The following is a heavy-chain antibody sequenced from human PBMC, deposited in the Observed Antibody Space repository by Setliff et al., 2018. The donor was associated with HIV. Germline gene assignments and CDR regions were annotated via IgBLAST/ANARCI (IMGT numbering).Heavy chain of an antibody. D-gene: IGHD1-26*01. Sequence: ASVKVSCKASGYTFTIYDINWVRQATGQGLEWMGWMNPNSGNTGYAQKFQGRVTMTRNTSISTAYMELSSLRSEDTAVYYCARGYLISGTQKSYYMDVWGKGTTVTVSS. V-gene: IGHV1-8*02. CDR2: MNPNSGNT. CDR3: ARGYLISGTQKSYYMDV. J-gene: IGHJ6*03. CDR1: GYTFTIYD.